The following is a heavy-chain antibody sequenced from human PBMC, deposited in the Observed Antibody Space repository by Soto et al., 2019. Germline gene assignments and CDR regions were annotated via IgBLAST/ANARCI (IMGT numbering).Heavy chain of an antibody. CDR1: GFIFRNYL. CDR2: INEDGIST. D-gene: IGHD2-15*01. CDR3: ARVSSGPGLYES. J-gene: IGHJ5*02. Sequence: GGSLRLSCAASGFIFRNYLMHWVRQTPGKELAWVSHINEDGISTGYADSVRGRFTITRDNAKDTLYLHLNSLRVEDTAIYYCARVSSGPGLYESWGQGTLVTVSS. V-gene: IGHV3-74*01.